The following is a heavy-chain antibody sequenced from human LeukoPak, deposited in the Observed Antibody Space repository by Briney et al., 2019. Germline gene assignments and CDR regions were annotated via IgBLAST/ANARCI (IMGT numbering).Heavy chain of an antibody. J-gene: IGHJ4*02. CDR3: ARRQYGGYSDY. V-gene: IGHV4-39*07. D-gene: IGHD5-12*01. CDR2: IYYSGST. Sequence: SETLSLTCTVSGGSISSSSYYWGWIRQPPGKGLEWIGSIYYSGSTYYNPSLKSRVTISVDTSKNQFSLKLSSVTAADTAVYYCARRQYGGYSDYWGQGTLVTVSS. CDR1: GGSISSSSYY.